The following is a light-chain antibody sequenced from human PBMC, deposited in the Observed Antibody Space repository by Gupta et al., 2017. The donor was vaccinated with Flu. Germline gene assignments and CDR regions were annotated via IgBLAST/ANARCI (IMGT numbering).Light chain of an antibody. J-gene: IGLJ3*02. CDR2: ENN. CDR1: ASNIGNNL. CDR3: AAWDSSLNGWV. V-gene: IGLV1-51*01. Sequence: KVSISCSGNASNIGNNLVSWYQQFPRTAPKFLMFENNRRPSGTPDRFSGSKSGTSATLDITGLQPGDEADYYCAAWDSSLNGWVFGGGTKVTVL.